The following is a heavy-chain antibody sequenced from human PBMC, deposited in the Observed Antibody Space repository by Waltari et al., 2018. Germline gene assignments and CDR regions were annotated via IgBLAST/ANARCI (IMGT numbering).Heavy chain of an antibody. Sequence: QLRESGPGLVRPSETLSLTCTVSGGSLSSHFWTWVRQPPGAGLGWIGYVYDNGATKYKPSLERRVTMSVETSKTQFSLILTSRTAADTGIYYCVRELHGMGYELDYWGQGALVTVSS. CDR3: VRELHGMGYELDY. D-gene: IGHD2-8*01. CDR1: GGSLSSHF. CDR2: VYDNGAT. J-gene: IGHJ4*02. V-gene: IGHV4-59*11.